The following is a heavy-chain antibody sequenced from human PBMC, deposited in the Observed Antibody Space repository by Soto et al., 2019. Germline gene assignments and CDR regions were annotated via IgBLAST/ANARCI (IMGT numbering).Heavy chain of an antibody. CDR3: ARVGGFGELYIGY. CDR1: GFTFSSYS. Sequence: GGSLRLSCAASGFTFSSYSMNWVRQAPGKGLEWVSSISSSSSYIYYADSVKGRFTISRDNAKNSLYLQMNSLRAEDTAVYYCARVGGFGELYIGYWGQGTLVTISS. V-gene: IGHV3-21*01. J-gene: IGHJ4*02. D-gene: IGHD3-10*01. CDR2: ISSSSSYI.